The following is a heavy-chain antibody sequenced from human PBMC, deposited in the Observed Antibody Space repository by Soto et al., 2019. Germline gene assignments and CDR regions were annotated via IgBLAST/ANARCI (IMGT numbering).Heavy chain of an antibody. J-gene: IGHJ5*02. CDR1: GGSISSGDYY. Sequence: PSETLSLTCTVSGGSISSGDYYWSWTRQHPGKGLEWIGYIYYSGSTYYNPSLKSRVTISVDTSKNQFSLKLSSVTAADTAVYYCARRTEERGTYLSWFDPWGQGTLVTVSS. CDR2: IYYSGST. V-gene: IGHV4-31*03. CDR3: ARRTEERGTYLSWFDP.